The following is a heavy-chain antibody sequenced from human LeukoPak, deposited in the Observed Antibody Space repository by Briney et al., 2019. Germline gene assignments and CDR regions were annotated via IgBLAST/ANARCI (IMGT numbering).Heavy chain of an antibody. CDR3: TTHGEDYYGSGSYYKRYFDY. Sequence: GGSLRLSCAASGFTFSNAWMSWVRQAPGKGLEWVGRIKSKTDGGTTDYAAPVKGRFTISRDDSKNTLYLQMNSLKTEDTAVYYCTTHGEDYYGSGSYYKRYFDYWGQGTLVTVSS. D-gene: IGHD3-10*01. CDR1: GFTFSNAW. V-gene: IGHV3-15*01. CDR2: IKSKTDGGTT. J-gene: IGHJ4*02.